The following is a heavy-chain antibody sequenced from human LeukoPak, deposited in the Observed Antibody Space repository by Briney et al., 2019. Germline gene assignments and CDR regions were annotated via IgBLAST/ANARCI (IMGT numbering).Heavy chain of an antibody. CDR3: ARANFLYCSSSTCLFDY. D-gene: IGHD2-2*01. J-gene: IGHJ4*02. CDR2: INPNDGDT. Sequence: ASVKVSCKASGYTFTDYYMHWVRQAPGQGLEWMGWINPNDGDTNYAQKFQGRVAMTRDTSISTAHMEVSRLRSDDTAVYYCARANFLYCSSSTCLFDYWGQGTLVTVSS. CDR1: GYTFTDYY. V-gene: IGHV1-2*02.